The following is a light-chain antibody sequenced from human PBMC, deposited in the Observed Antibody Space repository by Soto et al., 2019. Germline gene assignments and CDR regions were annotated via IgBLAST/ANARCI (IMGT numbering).Light chain of an antibody. V-gene: IGLV2-14*01. CDR2: EVS. CDR3: SSYTSSSTYV. CDR1: SSDVGGYNY. Sequence: QSVLPQPASVSGSPGQSITISCTGTSSDVGGYNYVSWYQQHPGKAPKLMIYEVSNRPSGVSNRFSGSKSGNTVSLTISGLQAEDEADYYCSSYTSSSTYVFGTGTKLTVL. J-gene: IGLJ1*01.